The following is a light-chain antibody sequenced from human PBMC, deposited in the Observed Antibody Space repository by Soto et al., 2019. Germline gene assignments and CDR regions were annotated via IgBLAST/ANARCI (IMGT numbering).Light chain of an antibody. J-gene: IGLJ2*01. CDR2: EVS. CDR3: SSYTRNSTLV. CDR1: SSDVGVYNY. Sequence: QSALTQPASVSGSPGQSITISCTGTSSDVGVYNYVSWYQQHPGKAPKLMIYEVSNRPSGVSNRFSGSKSGNTASLTISGLQAEDEADYYCSSYTRNSTLVFGGGTQLTVL. V-gene: IGLV2-14*01.